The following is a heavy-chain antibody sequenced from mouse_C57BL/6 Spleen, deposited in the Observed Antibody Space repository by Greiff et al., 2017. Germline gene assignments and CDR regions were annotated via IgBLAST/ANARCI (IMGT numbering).Heavy chain of an antibody. V-gene: IGHV1-69*01. CDR2: IDPSDSYT. CDR3: ARSHGNYWYFDV. J-gene: IGHJ1*03. Sequence: QVQLQQPGAELVMPGASVKLSCKASGYTFTSYWMHWVKQRPGQGLEWIGEIDPSDSYTNYNQKFKGKSTLTVDKSSSTAYMQLSSLTSEDSAVYACARSHGNYWYFDVWGTGTTVTVSS. CDR1: GYTFTSYW. D-gene: IGHD2-1*01.